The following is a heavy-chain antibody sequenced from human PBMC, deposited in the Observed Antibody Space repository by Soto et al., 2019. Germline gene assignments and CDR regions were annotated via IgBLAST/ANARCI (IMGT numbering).Heavy chain of an antibody. CDR1: GGSISSHY. CDR3: ARGPYCSGGSCTDEYFQH. Sequence: PSETLSLTCTVSGGSISSHYWSWIRQPPRKGLEWIGYIYYSGSTNYNPSLKSRVTISVDTSKNQFSLKLSSVTAADTAVYYCARGPYCSGGSCTDEYFQHWGQGTLVTVSS. V-gene: IGHV4-59*11. CDR2: IYYSGST. J-gene: IGHJ1*01. D-gene: IGHD2-15*01.